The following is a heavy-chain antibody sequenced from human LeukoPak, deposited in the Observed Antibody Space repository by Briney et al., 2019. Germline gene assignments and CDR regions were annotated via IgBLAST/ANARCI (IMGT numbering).Heavy chain of an antibody. CDR3: AGAYYGGNSAVEDWFDP. D-gene: IGHD4-23*01. Sequence: KPSETLSLTCTVSGVSISSGSYYWSWIRQPAGKGLEWIGRIYTSGSTNYNPSLKSRVTISVDTSKNQFSLKLSSVTAADTAVYYCAGAYYGGNSAVEDWFDPWGQGTLVTVSS. CDR2: IYTSGST. V-gene: IGHV4-61*02. J-gene: IGHJ5*02. CDR1: GVSISSGSYY.